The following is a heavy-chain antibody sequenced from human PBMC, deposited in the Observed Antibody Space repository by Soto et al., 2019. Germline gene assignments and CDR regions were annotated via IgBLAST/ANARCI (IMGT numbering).Heavy chain of an antibody. D-gene: IGHD6-13*01. CDR1: GGSISPYY. CDR2: VYYSGNT. CDR3: ARKGAAASYAHYYMDV. V-gene: IGHV4-59*01. J-gene: IGHJ6*03. Sequence: QVQLQGSGPGLVKPSETLSLTCTVSGGSISPYYWSWIRQPPGKGLEWIGYVYYSGNTNYNPSLESRVTISVDTSRNRFSLNLTSATAADTAVYYCARKGAAASYAHYYMDVWGRGTEVTVSS.